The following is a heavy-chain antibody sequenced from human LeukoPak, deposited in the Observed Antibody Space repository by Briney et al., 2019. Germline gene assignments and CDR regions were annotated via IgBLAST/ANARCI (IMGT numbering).Heavy chain of an antibody. CDR1: NYTFTSYG. CDR2: INAYNGNT. CDR3: ARGFCSLSSCYSLSDY. D-gene: IGHD2-2*02. Sequence: ASVKVSCKASNYTFTSYGIIWVRQPPGQGLEWMGWINAYNGNTNYAQNLQDRVIMLTDTSTSTAYMELKSLRSDDTAVYYCARGFCSLSSCYSLSDYWGQGALVTVCS. V-gene: IGHV1-18*01. J-gene: IGHJ4*02.